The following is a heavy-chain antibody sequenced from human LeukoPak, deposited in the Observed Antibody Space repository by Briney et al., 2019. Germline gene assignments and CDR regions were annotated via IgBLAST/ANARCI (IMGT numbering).Heavy chain of an antibody. V-gene: IGHV4-61*02. J-gene: IGHJ6*03. D-gene: IGHD5-24*01. CDR2: IYSTGST. CDR1: GGSISSGSYY. Sequence: PSETLSLTCTVSGGSISSGSYYWSWIRQPAGKGLEWIGRIYSTGSTTYNPSLKSRVTMSVDTSKNQFSLKLSSVTAADTAVYYCARANNYRNDYYYYYYMDVWGKGTTVTVSS. CDR3: ARANNYRNDYYYYYYMDV.